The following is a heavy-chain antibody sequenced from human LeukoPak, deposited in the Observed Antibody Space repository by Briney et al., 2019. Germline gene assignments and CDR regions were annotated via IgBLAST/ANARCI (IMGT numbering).Heavy chain of an antibody. CDR2: IKEDGSER. CDR3: VREYFYNSSGFRALRY. V-gene: IGHV3-7*01. D-gene: IGHD3-22*01. J-gene: IGHJ4*02. Sequence: PGGSLRLSCVASGFPFNTYCMSWVRQAPGKGLDWVANIKEDGSERYYVDSVKGRFTISRDNTKNSLYLQMSSLRAEDTAVYYCVREYFYNSSGFRALRYWGQGTLVTVSS. CDR1: GFPFNTYC.